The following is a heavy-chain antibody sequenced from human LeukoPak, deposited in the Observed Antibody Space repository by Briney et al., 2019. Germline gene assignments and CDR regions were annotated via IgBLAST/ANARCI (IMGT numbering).Heavy chain of an antibody. CDR3: ARHSDGYNADY. CDR1: GGSISSYY. D-gene: IGHD5-24*01. J-gene: IGHJ4*02. V-gene: IGHV4-39*01. CDR2: IYYSGST. Sequence: SETLSLTCTVSGGSISSYYWGWIRQPPGKGLEWIGSIYYSGSTYYNPSLKSRVTISVDTSKNQFSLKLSSVTAADTAVYYCARHSDGYNADYWGQGTLVTVSS.